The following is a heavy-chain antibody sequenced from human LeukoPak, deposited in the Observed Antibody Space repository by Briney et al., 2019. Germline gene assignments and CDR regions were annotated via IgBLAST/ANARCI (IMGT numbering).Heavy chain of an antibody. V-gene: IGHV1-69*04. J-gene: IGHJ5*02. Sequence: SVKVSCKASGGTFSSYAISWVRQAPGQGLEWMGRIIPILGIANYAQKFQGRVTITADKSTSTAYMELSSLRSEDTAVYYCARDSGYYYDSSGRFDPWGQGTLVTVSS. CDR2: IIPILGIA. CDR3: ARDSGYYYDSSGRFDP. D-gene: IGHD3-22*01. CDR1: GGTFSSYA.